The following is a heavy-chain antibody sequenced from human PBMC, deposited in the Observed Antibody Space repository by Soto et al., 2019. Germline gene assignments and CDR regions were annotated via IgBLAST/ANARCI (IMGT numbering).Heavy chain of an antibody. CDR3: AKEISSMWFPLDS. CDR1: GFTSNNYA. CDR2: ISAGST. D-gene: IGHD3-3*02. V-gene: IGHV3-23*01. J-gene: IGHJ4*02. Sequence: VGSLRLSCVASGFTSNNYAMSWVRQAPGKGLEWVSSISAGSTYYADSVKGRFIISRDTSKNTLYLQMNSLRAEDTAVYYCAKEISSMWFPLDSWGQGTLVIVSS.